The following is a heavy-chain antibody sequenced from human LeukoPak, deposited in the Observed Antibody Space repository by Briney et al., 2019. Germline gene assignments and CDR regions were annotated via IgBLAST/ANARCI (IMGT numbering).Heavy chain of an antibody. J-gene: IGHJ4*02. D-gene: IGHD6-19*01. CDR2: ISDSGDLT. Sequence: PGGSLRLSCAGSGFTFSSNAMSWVRQAPGKGLEWVSSISDSGDLTYYADSVKGRFTISRDNSKNTLFVQMSSLRADDTAVYYCAKGSRQFSRDKAGPIDYWGQGTLVTVSS. CDR3: AKGSRQFSRDKAGPIDY. V-gene: IGHV3-23*01. CDR1: GFTFSSNA.